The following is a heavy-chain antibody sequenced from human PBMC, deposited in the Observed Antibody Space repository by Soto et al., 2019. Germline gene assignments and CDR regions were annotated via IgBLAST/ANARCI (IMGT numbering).Heavy chain of an antibody. CDR1: GGTFSSYA. D-gene: IGHD4-17*01. Sequence: ASVKVSCKASGGTFSSYAISWVRQAPGKRLEWMGGFDPEDGETIFAQKFQGRLTMTEDTSADTAYMELSSLKSEDTAVYYCATDPPNTVTTLGGYDYWGRGTLVTVSS. CDR2: FDPEDGET. CDR3: ATDPPNTVTTLGGYDY. V-gene: IGHV1-24*01. J-gene: IGHJ4*02.